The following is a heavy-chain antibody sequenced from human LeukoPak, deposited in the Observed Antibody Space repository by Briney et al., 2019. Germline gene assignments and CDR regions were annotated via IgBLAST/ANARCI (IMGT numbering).Heavy chain of an antibody. D-gene: IGHD4-17*01. V-gene: IGHV1-69*05. CDR1: GGTFSSYA. Sequence: SVKVSCKXSGGTFSSYAISWVRQAPGQGLEWMGGIIPIFGTANYAQKFQGRVTITTDESTSTAYMELSSLRSEDTAVYYCARDDPYGDYGLGSDPWGQGTLVTVSS. CDR3: ARDDPYGDYGLGSDP. J-gene: IGHJ5*02. CDR2: IIPIFGTA.